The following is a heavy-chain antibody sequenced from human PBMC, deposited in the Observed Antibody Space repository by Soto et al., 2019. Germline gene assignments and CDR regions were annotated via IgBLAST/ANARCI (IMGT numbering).Heavy chain of an antibody. CDR3: AKDTQTTVTTGCFDY. CDR1: GFTFDDYA. Sequence: EVQLVESGGGLVQPGRSLRLSCAASGFTFDDYAMHWVRQAPGKGLEWVSGISWNSGSIGYADSVKGRFTISRDNAKNSLYLQMNSLRAEDTALYYCAKDTQTTVTTGCFDYWGQGTLVTVSS. J-gene: IGHJ4*02. D-gene: IGHD4-17*01. CDR2: ISWNSGSI. V-gene: IGHV3-9*01.